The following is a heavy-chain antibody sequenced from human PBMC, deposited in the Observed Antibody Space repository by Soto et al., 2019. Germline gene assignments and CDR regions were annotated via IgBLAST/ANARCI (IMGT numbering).Heavy chain of an antibody. D-gene: IGHD1-26*01. CDR2: IIPIFGTA. Sequence: SVKVSCKASGGTFSSDAISWVRQAPGQGLEWMGGIIPIFGTANYAQKFQGRVTITADESTSTAYMELSSLRSEDTAVYYCARDPGASGGTRSEYFQHWGQGTLVTVSS. CDR1: GGTFSSDA. CDR3: ARDPGASGGTRSEYFQH. V-gene: IGHV1-69*13. J-gene: IGHJ1*01.